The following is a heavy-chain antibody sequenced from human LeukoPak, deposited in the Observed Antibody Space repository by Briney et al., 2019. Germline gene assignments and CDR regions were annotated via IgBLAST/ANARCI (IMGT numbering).Heavy chain of an antibody. Sequence: ASVKVSCKASGYTFNRYGISWVRQAPGQGLEWMGWISAYDGNTNSAQKLQGRVTMTTDTSTSTAYMELRSLRSDDTAVYYCARNWNEKTYFFDYWGQGTLVTVSS. D-gene: IGHD1-1*01. CDR2: ISAYDGNT. V-gene: IGHV1-18*01. CDR3: ARNWNEKTYFFDY. CDR1: GYTFNRYG. J-gene: IGHJ4*02.